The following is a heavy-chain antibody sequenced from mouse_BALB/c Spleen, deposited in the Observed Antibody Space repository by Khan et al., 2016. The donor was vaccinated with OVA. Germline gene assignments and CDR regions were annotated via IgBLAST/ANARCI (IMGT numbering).Heavy chain of an antibody. CDR2: ISSGGNT. Sequence: EVELVESGGGLVKPGGSLKLSCAVSGFSFSNYAMSWVRQTLEKRLVWFASISSGGNTYYLDSVKGRFTISRDNVRNILYLQMSSLRSEDTAMYYYARVYGNLVNPHYDMDYWGQGTSVTVSS. CDR3: ARVYGNLVNPHYDMDY. D-gene: IGHD2-1*01. J-gene: IGHJ4*01. CDR1: GFSFSNYA. V-gene: IGHV5-6-5*01.